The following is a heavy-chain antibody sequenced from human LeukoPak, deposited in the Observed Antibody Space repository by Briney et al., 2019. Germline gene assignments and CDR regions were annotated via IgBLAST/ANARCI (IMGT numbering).Heavy chain of an antibody. CDR1: GDSTNTYF. J-gene: IGHJ4*02. CDR2: FYYTGTT. CDR3: ASKSTDHGELRFDY. D-gene: IGHD4-17*01. Sequence: PSETLSLTGSISGDSTNTYFWSWIRQPPGKGLEWIGYFYYTGTTNYNPSLNSRVTISVDTSKNQFSLKVNSVTAADTGVYYCASKSTDHGELRFDYWGQGTLVTVSS. V-gene: IGHV4-59*01.